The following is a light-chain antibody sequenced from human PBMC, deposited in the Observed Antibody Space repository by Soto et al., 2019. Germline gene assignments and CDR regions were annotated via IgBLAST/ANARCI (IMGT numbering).Light chain of an antibody. Sequence: QMTQSPSTLSGSVGDRVTITCRASQSISSWLAWYQQKPGKAPKLLIYDASSLESGVPSRFSGSGSGTEFTLTISSLQPDDFATYYCQQYNSYWTFGQGTKVEIK. CDR1: QSISSW. J-gene: IGKJ1*01. CDR3: QQYNSYWT. V-gene: IGKV1-5*01. CDR2: DAS.